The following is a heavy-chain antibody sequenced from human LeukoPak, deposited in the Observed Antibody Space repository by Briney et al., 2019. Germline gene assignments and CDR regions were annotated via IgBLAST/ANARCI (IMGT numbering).Heavy chain of an antibody. CDR1: GFTFRSYA. CDR3: AKRCYCDVVRCRDFDY. D-gene: IGHD2-21*01. CDR2: ISLGGDAT. J-gene: IGHJ4*02. Sequence: PGGSLRLSCAASGFTFRSYAMNWVRQAPGKGLEWVSAISLGGDATYYADTVKGRFTISRDNSKNTLYLEMNSLRAGVTAIYYCAKRCYCDVVRCRDFDYWGQGTRATVSS. V-gene: IGHV3-23*01.